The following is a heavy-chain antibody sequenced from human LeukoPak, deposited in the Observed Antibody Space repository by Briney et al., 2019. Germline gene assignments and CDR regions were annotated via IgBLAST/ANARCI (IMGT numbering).Heavy chain of an antibody. CDR3: AKGSPDYGDLQTLDY. Sequence: GGSLRLSCAASGFTFSSYDMSWVRQAPGKGLEWVAAISGSGGSTYYADSVKGRFTISRDNSKNTLYLQMNSLRAEDTAVYYCAKGSPDYGDLQTLDYWGQGTLVTVSS. CDR2: ISGSGGST. D-gene: IGHD4-17*01. V-gene: IGHV3-23*01. J-gene: IGHJ4*02. CDR1: GFTFSSYD.